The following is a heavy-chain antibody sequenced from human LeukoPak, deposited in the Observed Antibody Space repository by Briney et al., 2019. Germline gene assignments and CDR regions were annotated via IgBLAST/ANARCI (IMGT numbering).Heavy chain of an antibody. CDR2: INPNSGGT. CDR1: GYTFTGYY. Sequence: GASVKVSCKASGYTFTGYYMHWVRQAPGQGLEWMGWINPNSGGTNYAQKFQGRVTMTRDTSISTAYMELSRLRSDDTAVYYCARDRTHYYDSSGYYSRWEYWGQGTLVTVSS. CDR3: ARDRTHYYDSSGYYSRWEY. D-gene: IGHD3-22*01. J-gene: IGHJ4*02. V-gene: IGHV1-2*02.